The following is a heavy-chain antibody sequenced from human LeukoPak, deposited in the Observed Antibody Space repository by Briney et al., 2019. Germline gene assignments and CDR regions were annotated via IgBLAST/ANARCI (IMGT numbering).Heavy chain of an antibody. CDR3: ARESMYTFTI. D-gene: IGHD2/OR15-2a*01. Sequence: GGSLRLSCAASGFIFSSNAMSWIRQAPGRGLEWVSAITGSGDATFYADSVKGRFTISRDNAKNSLFLQMNSLRVEDTAVYFCARESMYTFTIWGQGTMVTVSS. J-gene: IGHJ3*02. CDR1: GFIFSSNA. V-gene: IGHV3-23*01. CDR2: ITGSGDAT.